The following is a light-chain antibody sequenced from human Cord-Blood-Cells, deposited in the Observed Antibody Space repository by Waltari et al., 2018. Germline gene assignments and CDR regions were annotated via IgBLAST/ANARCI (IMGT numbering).Light chain of an antibody. J-gene: IGLJ3*02. Sequence: QSALTQPASVSGSPGQSLTISCTGTSSDGGGYTYVSWYQQRPGKAPKLMMYDVSKRPSGVSTRFSGSKSGNTASLTISGLQAEDEADYYCSSYTSSSTWVFGGGTKLTV. V-gene: IGLV2-14*01. CDR3: SSYTSSSTWV. CDR2: DVS. CDR1: SSDGGGYTY.